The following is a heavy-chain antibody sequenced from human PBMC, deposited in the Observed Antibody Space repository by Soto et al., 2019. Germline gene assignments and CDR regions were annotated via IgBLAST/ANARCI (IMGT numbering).Heavy chain of an antibody. D-gene: IGHD6-19*01. CDR2: INHVGGT. J-gene: IGHJ4*02. V-gene: IGHV4-34*01. CDR3: ARIGGWSDIDF. Sequence: TLIRQNPGKGLEWIGEINHVGGTNYNPSLKSRVSISIDTSQSQFFLQLISVAAADTAVYYCARIGGWSDIDFWVQGSLVTVSS.